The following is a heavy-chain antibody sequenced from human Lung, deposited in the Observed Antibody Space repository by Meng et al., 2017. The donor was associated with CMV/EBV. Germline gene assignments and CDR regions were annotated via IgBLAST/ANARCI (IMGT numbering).Heavy chain of an antibody. V-gene: IGHV3-48*04. J-gene: IGHJ6*02. Sequence: GGSLRPXCAAPGFTFSDYSMHWVRQAPGKGLEWISYIRDTTGTTYYADAVKGRFTISRDNAKSSLLLQINSLRVEDTAVYYCARGGVAAAGGLGYYVMDGXGQGXTVTVSS. D-gene: IGHD6-13*01. CDR2: IRDTTGTT. CDR3: ARGGVAAAGGLGYYVMDG. CDR1: GFTFSDYS.